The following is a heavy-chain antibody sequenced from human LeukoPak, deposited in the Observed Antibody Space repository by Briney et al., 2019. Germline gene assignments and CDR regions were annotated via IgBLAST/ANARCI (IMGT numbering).Heavy chain of an antibody. CDR1: GFSFSNAW. Sequence: GGSLRLSCAASGFSFSNAWMSWVRQAPGKGLEWVGRIKSKTDGGTTDYAAPVKGRFTISRDDSKKTLYLQMNSLKTEDTAVYYCTTIRYYYGSGSNDYWGQGTLVTVSS. V-gene: IGHV3-15*01. CDR3: TTIRYYYGSGSNDY. J-gene: IGHJ4*02. CDR2: IKSKTDGGTT. D-gene: IGHD3-10*01.